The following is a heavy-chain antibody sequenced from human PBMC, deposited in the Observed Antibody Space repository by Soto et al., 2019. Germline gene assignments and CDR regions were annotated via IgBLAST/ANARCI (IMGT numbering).Heavy chain of an antibody. Sequence: GGSLRLSCAASGFTFSSYGMHWVRQAPGKGLEWVAVISYDGSNKYYADSVKGRFTISRDNSKNTLYLQMNSLRAEDTAVYYCAKEARKRYCSGGSCNYYYYYMDVWGKGTTVTVSS. CDR1: GFTFSSYG. D-gene: IGHD2-15*01. V-gene: IGHV3-30*18. J-gene: IGHJ6*03. CDR3: AKEARKRYCSGGSCNYYYYYMDV. CDR2: ISYDGSNK.